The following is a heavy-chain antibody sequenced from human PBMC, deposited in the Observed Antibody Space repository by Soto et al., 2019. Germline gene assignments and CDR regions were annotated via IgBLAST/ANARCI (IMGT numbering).Heavy chain of an antibody. J-gene: IGHJ6*02. CDR2: INPSGGST. CDR1: GYTFTSYY. Sequence: ASVKVSCKASGYTFTSYYMHWVRQAPGQGLEWMGIINPSGGSTSYAQKFQGRVTMTRDTSTSTVYMELSSLRSEDTAVYYCASVGRYSGYDFVGGDYYYYYGMDVWGQGTTVTVSS. D-gene: IGHD5-12*01. CDR3: ASVGRYSGYDFVGGDYYYYYGMDV. V-gene: IGHV1-46*01.